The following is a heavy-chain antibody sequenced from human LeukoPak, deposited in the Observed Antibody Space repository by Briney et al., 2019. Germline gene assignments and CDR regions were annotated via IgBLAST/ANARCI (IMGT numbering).Heavy chain of an antibody. Sequence: PSETLSLTCTVSGGSITSNTNYWGWIRQPPGKGLEWIGNIYYSGTTYYNPSLKSRVTISVDTSKNQFSLKLSSVTAADTAVYYCARARRTTVTTNYYYYMDVWGKGTTVTISS. D-gene: IGHD4-17*01. CDR2: IYYSGTT. J-gene: IGHJ6*03. CDR3: ARARRTTVTTNYYYYMDV. CDR1: GGSITSNTNY. V-gene: IGHV4-39*07.